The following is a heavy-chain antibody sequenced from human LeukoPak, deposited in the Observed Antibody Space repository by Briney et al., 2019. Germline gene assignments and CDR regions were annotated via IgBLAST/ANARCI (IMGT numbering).Heavy chain of an antibody. CDR3: AKGSTCGGDCYYFDY. V-gene: IGHV3-23*01. Sequence: GGSLRVSCVASRFSFSSYAMSWVRQAPGAGREGVSGISGSVGYTYYEDSVKGRFSISRDNSKNTLYLQMNTLRAEDTAVYYCAKGSTCGGDCYYFDYWGQGTLVTVSS. CDR2: ISGSVGYT. D-gene: IGHD2-21*02. J-gene: IGHJ4*02. CDR1: RFSFSSYA.